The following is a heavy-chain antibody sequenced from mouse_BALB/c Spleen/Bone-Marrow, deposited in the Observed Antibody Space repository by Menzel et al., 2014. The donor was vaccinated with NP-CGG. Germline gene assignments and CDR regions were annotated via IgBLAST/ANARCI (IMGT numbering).Heavy chain of an antibody. CDR2: IDPANGNT. Sequence: DVKLVESGAELVKPGASVKLSCTASGFNIKDTYMHWVKQRPEQGLEWIGRIDPANGNTKYDPKFQGKATITAGTSSNTAYLQLSSLTSEDTAVYYCASYYYGSSRFAYWGQGTLVTVSA. V-gene: IGHV14-3*02. D-gene: IGHD1-1*01. CDR1: GFNIKDTY. CDR3: ASYYYGSSRFAY. J-gene: IGHJ3*01.